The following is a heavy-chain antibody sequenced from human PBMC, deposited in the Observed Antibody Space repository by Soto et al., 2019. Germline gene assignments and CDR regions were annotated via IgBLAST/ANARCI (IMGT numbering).Heavy chain of an antibody. Sequence: QVQLVQSGAEVKKPGASVKVFCKASGYTFTNHGISWVRQAPGHGLEWMGWVSAYTGETKYAHSLQGRVTMTTDTSTNTAYMELRSLSSDDTAVLYWARDSPSSGLLGTNYCGQGTLVTVSS. CDR1: GYTFTNHG. CDR2: VSAYTGET. CDR3: ARDSPSSGLLGTNY. J-gene: IGHJ4*02. D-gene: IGHD3-22*01. V-gene: IGHV1-18*01.